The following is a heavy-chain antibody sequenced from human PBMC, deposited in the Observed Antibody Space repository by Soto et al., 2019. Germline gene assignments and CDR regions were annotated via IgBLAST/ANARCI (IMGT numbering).Heavy chain of an antibody. Sequence: LSLTCSVSGVSISSYFWSWIRQAPGRGLEWIGYTYHRGSTNYSPSLKSRVAISLDTSENQFSLKVNSVTAADTAVYYCARIGGYHGPLDYWGQGTPVTVSS. V-gene: IGHV4-59*01. CDR1: GVSISSYF. CDR2: TYHRGST. J-gene: IGHJ4*02. CDR3: ARIGGYHGPLDY. D-gene: IGHD6-25*01.